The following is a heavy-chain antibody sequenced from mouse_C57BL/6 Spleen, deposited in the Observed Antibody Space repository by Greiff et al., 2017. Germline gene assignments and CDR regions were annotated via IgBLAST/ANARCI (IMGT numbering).Heavy chain of an antibody. CDR3: ARYNYDYDEGAMDY. V-gene: IGHV1-4*01. Sequence: VQLQQSGAELARPGASVKMSCKASGYTFTSYTMHWVKQRPGQGLEWIGYINPSSGYTKYNQKFKDKATLTADKSSSTAYMQLSSLTSEDSAVYYCARYNYDYDEGAMDYWGQGTSVTVSS. CDR1: GYTFTSYT. J-gene: IGHJ4*01. CDR2: INPSSGYT. D-gene: IGHD2-4*01.